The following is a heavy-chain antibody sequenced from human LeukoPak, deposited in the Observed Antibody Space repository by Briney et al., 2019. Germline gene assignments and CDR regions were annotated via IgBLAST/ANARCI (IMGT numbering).Heavy chain of an antibody. Sequence: SETLSLTCAVYGGSFGGYYWSWIRQPPGKGLEWIGEINHSGSTNYNPSLKSRVTISVDTSKNQFSLKLSSVTAADTAVYYCARLLGGWFDPWGQGTLVTVSS. J-gene: IGHJ5*02. CDR2: INHSGST. V-gene: IGHV4-34*01. CDR1: GGSFGGYY. D-gene: IGHD3-10*01. CDR3: ARLLGGWFDP.